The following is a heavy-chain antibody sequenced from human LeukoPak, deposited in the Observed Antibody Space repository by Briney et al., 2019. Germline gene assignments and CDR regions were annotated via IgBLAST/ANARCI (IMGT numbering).Heavy chain of an antibody. CDR2: MSPGGGNI. D-gene: IGHD6-19*01. Sequence: GGSLRLSCVVSGITLSNYGMSWVRQAPGKGLEWISYMSPGGGNIYFADSVKGRFTLSRDNAKHSLDLQMNSLTAEDTAVYYCSSGRDIAVAGPGGYFDYWGQGTLVTVSS. CDR3: SSGRDIAVAGPGGYFDY. V-gene: IGHV3-11*01. CDR1: GITLSNYG. J-gene: IGHJ4*02.